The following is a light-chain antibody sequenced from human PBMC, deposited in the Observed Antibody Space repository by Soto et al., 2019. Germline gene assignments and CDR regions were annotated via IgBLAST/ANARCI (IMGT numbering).Light chain of an antibody. CDR3: HQRRKWPQT. J-gene: IGKJ1*01. CDR2: DAS. V-gene: IGKV3-11*01. Sequence: DIVLTQYPATLSLSPGERATLSCRASQSVTTHLPWYQHIRGQAPRLLIYDASTRATGIPPRFSGSGSGTDFTSTISSLEPEESSVYSCHQRRKWPQTFGQGTMVEIK. CDR1: QSVTTH.